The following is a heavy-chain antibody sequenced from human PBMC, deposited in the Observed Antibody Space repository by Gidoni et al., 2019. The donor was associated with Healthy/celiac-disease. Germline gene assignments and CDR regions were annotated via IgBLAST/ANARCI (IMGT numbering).Heavy chain of an antibody. CDR2: INHSVST. D-gene: IGHD6-19*01. CDR3: AIAGTLTKYSSGWYYFDY. Sequence: QLQLQHGGAGLLKPSETLSLTCAVYGGSFGGYYWSWICQPLGMGLEWMGQINHSVSTNYNPTLKSRATISVDTTKNQFSLKLSSVTAADTAVYYCAIAGTLTKYSSGWYYFDYWGQGTLVTVSS. J-gene: IGHJ4*02. CDR1: GGSFGGYY. V-gene: IGHV4-34*01.